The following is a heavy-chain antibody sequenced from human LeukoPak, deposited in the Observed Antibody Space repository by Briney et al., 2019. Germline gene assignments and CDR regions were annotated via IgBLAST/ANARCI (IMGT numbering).Heavy chain of an antibody. J-gene: IGHJ4*02. D-gene: IGHD3/OR15-3a*01. Sequence: SETLSLTCTVSGVSISSSNSYWGWIRQPPGKGLEWIGSIYYSGNTYYNASLKSQVSISIDTSMNQFSLRLTSVTAADTAVYYCARQTGSGLFILPGGQGTLVTVSS. CDR1: GVSISSSNSY. CDR3: ARQTGSGLFILP. V-gene: IGHV4-39*01. CDR2: IYYSGNT.